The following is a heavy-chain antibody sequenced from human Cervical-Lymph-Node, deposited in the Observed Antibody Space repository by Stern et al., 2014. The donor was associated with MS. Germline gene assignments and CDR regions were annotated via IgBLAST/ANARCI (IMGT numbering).Heavy chain of an antibody. J-gene: IGHJ4*02. CDR1: GYTFTSYY. CDR2: IKPSGGRT. Sequence: QVQLVQSGAEVKKPGASVKVSCKASGYTFTSYYMHWVRQAPGQGLEWMGLIKPSGGRTAYAQKFQDRVTMIRETSTSTVYMELSSLRSEDTAVYYCARDPTEGIAVPSIDYWGRGTLVTVSS. V-gene: IGHV1-46*01. D-gene: IGHD6-19*01. CDR3: ARDPTEGIAVPSIDY.